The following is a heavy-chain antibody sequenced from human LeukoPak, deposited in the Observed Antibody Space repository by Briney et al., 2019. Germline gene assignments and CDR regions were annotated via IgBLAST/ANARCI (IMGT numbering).Heavy chain of an antibody. CDR2: ISASGVGT. J-gene: IGHJ6*03. CDR1: GFAFSNYA. CDR3: AKDRTGYSGYGYYYYYMDV. V-gene: IGHV3-23*01. D-gene: IGHD5-12*01. Sequence: GGSLRLSCAASGFAFSNYAVAWVRQAPEKGLEWVSGISASGVGTYYADSVKGRFTISRDNSKNTLYLQMDSLRAEDTALYYCAKDRTGYSGYGYYYYYMDVWGKGTTVTVSS.